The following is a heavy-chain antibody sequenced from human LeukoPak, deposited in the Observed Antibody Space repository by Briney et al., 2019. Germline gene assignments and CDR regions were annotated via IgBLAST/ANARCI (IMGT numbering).Heavy chain of an antibody. D-gene: IGHD6-19*01. Sequence: GGSLRLSCAASGFTFSSYAMSWVRQAPGKGLEWVSAISGSGGSTYYADSVKGRFTISRDNSKNTLYLQMNSLRAEDTAVYYCAGGSAVAGAIDYWGQGTLVTVSS. V-gene: IGHV3-23*01. CDR2: ISGSGGST. CDR3: AGGSAVAGAIDY. J-gene: IGHJ4*02. CDR1: GFTFSSYA.